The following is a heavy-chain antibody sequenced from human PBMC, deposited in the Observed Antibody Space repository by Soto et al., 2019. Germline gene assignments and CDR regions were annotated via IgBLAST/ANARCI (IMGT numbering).Heavy chain of an antibody. CDR2: MSPKSGDT. D-gene: IGHD2-15*01. CDR1: GYTFTSND. V-gene: IGHV1-8*01. Sequence: QVQLVQSGAEVKKPGASVKVSCKGSGYTFTSNDINWVRQATGQGFEWMGWMSPKSGDTGYSQKFQGRVTMTRDTYRSTAYMELTSLRPEDTAVYYCAGGPPSLGFDFWGQGTMVTVSS. CDR3: AGGPPSLGFDF. J-gene: IGHJ4*02.